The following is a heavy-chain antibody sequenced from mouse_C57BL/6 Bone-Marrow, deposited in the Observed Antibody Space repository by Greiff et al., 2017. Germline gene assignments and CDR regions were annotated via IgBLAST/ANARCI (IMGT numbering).Heavy chain of an antibody. CDR3: ARHYSTIFDY. D-gene: IGHD2-5*01. Sequence: VQLKESGGGLVKPGGSLKLSCAASGFTFSSYAMSWVRQTPEKRLEWVATISDGGSYTYYPDNVKGRFTISRDNAKNNLYLQMSHLKSEDTAMYYCARHYSTIFDYWGQGTTLTVSS. J-gene: IGHJ2*01. CDR2: ISDGGSYT. CDR1: GFTFSSYA. V-gene: IGHV5-4*01.